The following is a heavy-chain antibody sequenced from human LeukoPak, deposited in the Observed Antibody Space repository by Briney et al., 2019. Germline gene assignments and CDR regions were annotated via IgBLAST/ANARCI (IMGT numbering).Heavy chain of an antibody. CDR3: AKRGTWYSGSYLNPY. D-gene: IGHD1-26*01. CDR1: GFTFSFYA. J-gene: IGHJ4*02. V-gene: IGHV3-23*01. Sequence: TGGSLRLSCAASGFTFSFYAMSWVRQAPGKGLEWVSGISGSGGSTYYADSVKGRFTISRDNSKNTLYLQMNSLRAEDTAIYYCAKRGTWYSGSYLNPYWGQGTLVTV. CDR2: ISGSGGST.